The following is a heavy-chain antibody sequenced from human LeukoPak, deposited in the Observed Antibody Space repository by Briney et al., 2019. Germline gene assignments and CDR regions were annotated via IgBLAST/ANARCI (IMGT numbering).Heavy chain of an antibody. J-gene: IGHJ4*02. D-gene: IGHD3-22*01. CDR2: IKQDGSEK. V-gene: IGHV3-7*01. CDR3: ARDRPGYYYDSSGYSFDY. CDR1: GFTFGSYG. Sequence: GGSLRLSCAASGFTFGSYGMHWVRQAPGKGLEWVANIKQDGSEKYYVDSVKGRFTISRDNAKNSLYLQMNSLRAEDTAVYYCARDRPGYYYDSSGYSFDYWGQGTLVTVSS.